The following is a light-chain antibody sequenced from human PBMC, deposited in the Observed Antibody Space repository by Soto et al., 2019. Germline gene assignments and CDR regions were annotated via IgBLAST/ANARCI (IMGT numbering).Light chain of an antibody. J-gene: IGLJ1*01. Sequence: QSALTQPASVSGSPGQSITISCTGTSSDVGGYNYVSWYQQHPGKAPKLMIYDVSNLPSGVSNRFSGSKSSNTASLTISGLQAEDEAYYYCSSYTSSSTFYVFGTGTKLTVL. CDR2: DVS. CDR3: SSYTSSSTFYV. V-gene: IGLV2-14*01. CDR1: SSDVGGYNY.